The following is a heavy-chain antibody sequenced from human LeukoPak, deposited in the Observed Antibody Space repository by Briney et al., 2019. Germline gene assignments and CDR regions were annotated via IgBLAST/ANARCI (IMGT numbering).Heavy chain of an antibody. D-gene: IGHD6-19*01. CDR3: AKSHSVAVAGTYSTYYFDC. CDR2: ISGSGGST. V-gene: IGHV3-23*01. CDR1: GFTFSSYA. Sequence: GGSLRLSCAASGFTFSSYAISWVRQGPGSGLEWVSYISGSGGSTYYADSVKGRFTISRDNSRNTLYLQMSSLRAEDTAVYYCAKSHSVAVAGTYSTYYFDCWGQGTLVTVSS. J-gene: IGHJ4*02.